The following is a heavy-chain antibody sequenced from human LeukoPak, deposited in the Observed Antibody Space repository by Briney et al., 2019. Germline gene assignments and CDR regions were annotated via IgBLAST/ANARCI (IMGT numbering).Heavy chain of an antibody. CDR2: ISVSGAST. Sequence: GGTLRLSCAASGFTFASYAMSWVRQAPGKGLEWVSIISVSGASTYYADSVKGRFTISRDNSKNTLFLQMNSLRAEDTAIYYCAKDRDYYGSGSDYWGQGTLVTVSS. V-gene: IGHV3-23*01. D-gene: IGHD3-10*01. CDR1: GFTFASYA. CDR3: AKDRDYYGSGSDY. J-gene: IGHJ4*02.